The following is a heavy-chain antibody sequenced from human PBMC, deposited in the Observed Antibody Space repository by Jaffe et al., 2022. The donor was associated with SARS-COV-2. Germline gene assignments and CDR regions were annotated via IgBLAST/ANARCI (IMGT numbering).Heavy chain of an antibody. Sequence: EVQLVESGGGLVKPGGSLRLSCAASGFTFSSYSMNWVRQAPGKGLEWVSSISSSSSYIYYADSVKGRFTISRDNAKNSLYLQMNSLRAEDTAVYYCAREYYYDSSGYAGRPPGAFDIWGQGTMVTVSS. CDR1: GFTFSSYS. D-gene: IGHD3-22*01. CDR2: ISSSSSYI. V-gene: IGHV3-21*01. J-gene: IGHJ3*02. CDR3: AREYYYDSSGYAGRPPGAFDI.